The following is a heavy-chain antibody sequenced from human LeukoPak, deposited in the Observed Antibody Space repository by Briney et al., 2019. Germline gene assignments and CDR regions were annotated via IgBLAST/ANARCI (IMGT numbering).Heavy chain of an antibody. D-gene: IGHD1-26*01. CDR1: GGSISSHY. J-gene: IGHJ5*02. Sequence: SETLSLTCTVSGGSISSHYWSWIRQPPGKGLEWGGYIYYSGSTNYNPSLKSRVTISVDTSKNQFSLKLSSVTAADTAVYYCARDFVKESWAGFDPWGQGTLVTVSS. CDR2: IYYSGST. CDR3: ARDFVKESWAGFDP. V-gene: IGHV4-59*11.